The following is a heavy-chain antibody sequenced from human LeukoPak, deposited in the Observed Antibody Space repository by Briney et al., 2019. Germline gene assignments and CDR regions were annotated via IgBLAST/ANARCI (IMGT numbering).Heavy chain of an antibody. CDR1: GGTFSSYA. J-gene: IGHJ4*02. CDR2: IIPILGIA. CDR3: ARVIAGATGYYFDY. D-gene: IGHD1-26*01. Sequence: SVKVSCKASGGTFSSYAISWVRQAPGQGLERMGRIIPILGIANYAQKFQGRVTITADKSTSTAYMELSSLRSEDTAVYYCARVIAGATGYYFDYWGQGTLVTVSS. V-gene: IGHV1-69*04.